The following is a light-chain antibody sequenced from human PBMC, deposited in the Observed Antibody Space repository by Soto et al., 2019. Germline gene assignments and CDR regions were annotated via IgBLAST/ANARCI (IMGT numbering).Light chain of an antibody. CDR3: ATWEDTHVL. CDR1: SSNIGTNY. Sequence: QSVLTQPPSASGTPGQRVTISCSGSSSNIGTNYVYWYQQLPGTAPKLVIYKNNQRPSGVPDRFSGSKSGTSASLAISGLRSQDEADYYCATWEDTHVLFGGGTKLTVL. J-gene: IGLJ2*01. CDR2: KNN. V-gene: IGLV1-47*01.